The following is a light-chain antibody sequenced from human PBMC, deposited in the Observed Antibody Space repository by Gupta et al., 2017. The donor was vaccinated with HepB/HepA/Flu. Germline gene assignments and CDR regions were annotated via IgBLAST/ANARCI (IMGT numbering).Light chain of an antibody. CDR3: HQYVRTPYT. Sequence: DIVMSQSPDSLAVSLGERATITCKSSQTRYSSEKRNNLLAWYQKRPGQPPRLLIYWASTRESGVPESFIGSGSGTEFTLTIRSLQAEDVAVYFCHQYVRTPYTFGQGTKMQIK. J-gene: IGKJ2*01. V-gene: IGKV4-1*01. CDR2: WAS. CDR1: QTRYSSEKRNNL.